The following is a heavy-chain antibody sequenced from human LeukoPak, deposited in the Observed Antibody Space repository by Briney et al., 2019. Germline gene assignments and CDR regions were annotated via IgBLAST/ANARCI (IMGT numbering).Heavy chain of an antibody. CDR1: GYTFTSYD. CDR3: AREKLERTGFWFDP. CDR2: MNPNSGNT. D-gene: IGHD1-1*01. V-gene: IGHV1-18*01. Sequence: ASVKVSCKASGYTFTSYDINWVRQATGQGLEWMGWMNPNSGNTNYAQKLQGRVTMTTDTSTSTAYMELRSLRSDDTAVYYCAREKLERTGFWFDPWGQGTLVTVSS. J-gene: IGHJ5*02.